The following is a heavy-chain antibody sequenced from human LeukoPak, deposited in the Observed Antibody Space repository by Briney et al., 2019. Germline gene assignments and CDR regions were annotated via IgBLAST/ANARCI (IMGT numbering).Heavy chain of an antibody. J-gene: IGHJ4*02. CDR2: INPNSGGT. V-gene: IGHV1-2*02. CDR3: ARVEYAHYYDSSGYWSY. D-gene: IGHD3-22*01. Sequence: ASVKVSCKASGYTFAGYYMHWVRQAPGQGLEWMGWINPNSGGTNYAQKFQGRVTMTRDTSISTAYMELSRLRSDDTAVYYCARVEYAHYYDSSGYWSYWGQGTLVTVSS. CDR1: GYTFAGYY.